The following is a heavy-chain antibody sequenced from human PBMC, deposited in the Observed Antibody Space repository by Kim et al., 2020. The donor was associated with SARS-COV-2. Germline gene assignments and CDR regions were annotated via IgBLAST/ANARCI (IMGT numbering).Heavy chain of an antibody. J-gene: IGHJ2*01. Sequence: GGSLRLSCAASGFTFSSYSMHWVRQAPGKGLEWVSHISSSSSTIYYADSVKGRFTISRDNAKNSLYLQMNSLRAEDTAVYYCARHGDSSGSYYVRAGWRYFGLWGHGTLVTVSS. D-gene: IGHD3-22*01. CDR1: GFTFSSYS. CDR3: ARHGDSSGSYYVRAGWRYFGL. V-gene: IGHV3-48*04. CDR2: ISSSSSTI.